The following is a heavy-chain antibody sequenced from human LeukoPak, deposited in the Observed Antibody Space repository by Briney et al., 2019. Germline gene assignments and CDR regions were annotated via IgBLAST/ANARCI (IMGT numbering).Heavy chain of an antibody. D-gene: IGHD3-22*01. J-gene: IGHJ4*02. CDR3: ARVNYYDSSGYHDY. V-gene: IGHV4-4*02. CDR2: IYHSGST. CDR1: GGSISSSNW. Sequence: SETLSLTCAVSGGSISSSNWWSWVRQPPGKGLEWIGEIYHSGSTNYNPSLKSRVTISVDKSKNQSSLKLSSVTAADTAVYYCARVNYYDSSGYHDYWGQGTLVTVSS.